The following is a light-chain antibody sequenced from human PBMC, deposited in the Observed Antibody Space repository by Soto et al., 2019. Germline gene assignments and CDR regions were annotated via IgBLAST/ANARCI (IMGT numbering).Light chain of an antibody. CDR3: QTWSTGIRV. Sequence: QPVLTQSPSASASLGASVKLTCTLSSGHSSYDIAWHQQQPEKGPRYLMKLNSDGSHSKGDGIPDRFSGSSSGTERYLTISSLQSEDEADYYCQTWSTGIRVFGGGTQLTVL. J-gene: IGLJ3*02. CDR1: SGHSSYD. V-gene: IGLV4-69*01. CDR2: LNSDGSH.